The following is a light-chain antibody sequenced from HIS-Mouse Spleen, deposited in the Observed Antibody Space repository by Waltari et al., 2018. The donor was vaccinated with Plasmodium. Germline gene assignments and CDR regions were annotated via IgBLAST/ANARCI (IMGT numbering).Light chain of an antibody. J-gene: IGKJ2*01. CDR2: GAS. V-gene: IGKV3-15*01. CDR3: QQYNNWPPYT. Sequence: EIVMTQSPATPSVSPGERATLSCRARQSVSSNLAWYQQKHGQAPRLLIYGASTRATGIPARFSGSGSGTEFTLTISSMQSEDFAVYYCQQYNNWPPYTFGQGTKLEIK. CDR1: QSVSSN.